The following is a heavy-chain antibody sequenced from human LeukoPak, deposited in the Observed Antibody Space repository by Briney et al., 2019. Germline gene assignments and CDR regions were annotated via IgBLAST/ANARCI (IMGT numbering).Heavy chain of an antibody. CDR1: GFTFSSYA. V-gene: IGHV3-23*01. CDR2: VRGSGGST. CDR3: AKDDKGDFYFDY. Sequence: GGSLRLSCAASGFTFSSYAISWVRQAPGKGLEWVSSVRGSGGSTYYSDSVRGRFTISRDISKNTVYLQMNSLRAEDTAMYYCAKDDKGDFYFDYWGQGTLVTVSS. J-gene: IGHJ4*02. D-gene: IGHD3-16*01.